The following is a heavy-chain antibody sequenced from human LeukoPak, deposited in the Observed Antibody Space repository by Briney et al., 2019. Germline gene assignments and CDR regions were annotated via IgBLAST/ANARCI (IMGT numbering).Heavy chain of an antibody. V-gene: IGHV3-23*01. CDR2: ISGSGGST. J-gene: IGHJ4*02. Sequence: GGSLRLSCAASGFTFSSYAMSWVRQAPGKGLEWVSAISGSGGSTYYADSVKGRFTISRDNSKNTLYLQMNNLRAEDTAVYYCAKERRDGYNWGILYFDYWGQGTLVTVSS. D-gene: IGHD5-24*01. CDR3: AKERRDGYNWGILYFDY. CDR1: GFTFSSYA.